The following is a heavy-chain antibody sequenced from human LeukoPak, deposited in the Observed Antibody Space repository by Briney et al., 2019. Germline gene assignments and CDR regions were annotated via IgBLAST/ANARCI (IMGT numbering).Heavy chain of an antibody. CDR1: GGTFSSYA. CDR3: AIERIAAAGSKDNWFDP. V-gene: IGHV1-69*05. D-gene: IGHD6-13*01. J-gene: IGHJ5*02. Sequence: SVKVSCKASGGTFSSYAISWVRQAPGQGLEWMGGIIPIFGTANYAQKFQGRVTITTDESTSTAYMELSSLRSEDTAVYYCAIERIAAAGSKDNWFDPWGQGTLVTVSS. CDR2: IIPIFGTA.